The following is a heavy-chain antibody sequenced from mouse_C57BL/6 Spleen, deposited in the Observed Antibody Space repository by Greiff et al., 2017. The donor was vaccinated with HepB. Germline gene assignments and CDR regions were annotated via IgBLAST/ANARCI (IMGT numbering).Heavy chain of an antibody. CDR1: GYAFSSYW. D-gene: IGHD2-3*01. J-gene: IGHJ1*03. Sequence: VQLQQSGAELVKPGASVKISCKASGYAFSSYWMNWVKQRPGKGLEWIGQIYPGDGDTNYNGKFKGKATLTAYKSSSTAYMQLSSLTSEDSAVYFCARLYDGLSYWYFDVWGTGTTVTVSS. V-gene: IGHV1-80*01. CDR3: ARLYDGLSYWYFDV. CDR2: IYPGDGDT.